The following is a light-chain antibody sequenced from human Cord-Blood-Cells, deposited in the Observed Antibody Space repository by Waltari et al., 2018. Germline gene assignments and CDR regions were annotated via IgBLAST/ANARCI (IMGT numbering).Light chain of an antibody. CDR3: QQSYSTPRT. J-gene: IGKJ1*01. CDR1: QSISSY. Sequence: DIQMTQSPSSLSASAGDRVTITCRASQSISSYLNWYQQKPGKAPKLLIYAASSLQSGVPSRFSGSVSGTDFTLTISSLQPEDFATYYCQQSYSTPRTFGQGTKVEIK. CDR2: AAS. V-gene: IGKV1-39*01.